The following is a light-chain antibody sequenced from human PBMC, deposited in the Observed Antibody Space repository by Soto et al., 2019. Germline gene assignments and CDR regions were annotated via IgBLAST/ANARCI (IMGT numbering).Light chain of an antibody. CDR2: GAS. Sequence: EIVMTQSPATLSVXXXXXATXSCRAXQSVSSNLAWYQQKPGQAPRLLIYGASTRATGIPARFSGGGSGTEFTLTISSLQSEDFAVYYCRQYNNWPFTFGPGTKVDIK. CDR3: RQYNNWPFT. CDR1: QSVSSN. V-gene: IGKV3-15*01. J-gene: IGKJ3*01.